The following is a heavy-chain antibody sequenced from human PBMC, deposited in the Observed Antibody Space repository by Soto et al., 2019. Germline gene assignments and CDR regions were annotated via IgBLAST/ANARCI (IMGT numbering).Heavy chain of an antibody. V-gene: IGHV3-23*01. CDR2: FNGNGGGT. J-gene: IGHJ5*02. Sequence: EVQLLESGVGLVQPGGSLRLACATSGFSFSTYAMTWVRQAPGKGLEWVSTFNGNGGGTYYADSVKGRFTISRDNSKNTLYLQMDSLRAEDTATYYCAKDNSLHWFDPWGQGTLVTVSS. CDR1: GFSFSTYA. D-gene: IGHD2-15*01. CDR3: AKDNSLHWFDP.